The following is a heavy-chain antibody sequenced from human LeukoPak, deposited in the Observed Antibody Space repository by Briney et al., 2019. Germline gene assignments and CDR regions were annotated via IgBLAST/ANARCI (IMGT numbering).Heavy chain of an antibody. Sequence: PGGSLRLSCAASGFTFSSYSMNWVRQAPGKGLEWVSSISRTGSYIYYADLVKGRFTISRDNAKNSLYLQMNSLRAEDTAVYYCARHRSSGWSSFRELTPDVWGKGTTVTISS. CDR3: ARHRSSGWSSFRELTPDV. J-gene: IGHJ6*04. CDR2: ISRTGSYI. CDR1: GFTFSSYS. D-gene: IGHD6-19*01. V-gene: IGHV3-21*01.